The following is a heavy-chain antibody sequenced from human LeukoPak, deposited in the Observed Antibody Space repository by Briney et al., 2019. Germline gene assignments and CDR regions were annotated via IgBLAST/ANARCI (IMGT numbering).Heavy chain of an antibody. V-gene: IGHV4-59*01. CDR1: GGSISSYY. J-gene: IGHJ5*02. Sequence: PSETLSLTCTVSGGSISSYYWSWIRQPPGKGLEWIGYIYYSGSTNYNPSLKSRVTISVDTSKNQFSLKLSSVTAADTAVYYCARASGLLWFGLNWFDPWGQGTLVTVSS. CDR3: ARASGLLWFGLNWFDP. D-gene: IGHD3-10*01. CDR2: IYYSGST.